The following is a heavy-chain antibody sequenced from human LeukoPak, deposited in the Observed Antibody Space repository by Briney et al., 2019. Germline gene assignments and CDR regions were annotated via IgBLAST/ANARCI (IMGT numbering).Heavy chain of an antibody. V-gene: IGHV4-59*01. CDR1: GGSISSYY. CDR3: AREWIYSSGSYFDY. D-gene: IGHD6-19*01. CDR2: IYYSGST. Sequence: PSETLSLTCTVSGGSISSYYWSWIRQTPGKGLEWIGYIYYSGSTNYNPSLKSRVTISVDTSKNQFSLKLSSVTAADTAVYYCAREWIYSSGSYFDYWGQGTLVTVSS. J-gene: IGHJ4*02.